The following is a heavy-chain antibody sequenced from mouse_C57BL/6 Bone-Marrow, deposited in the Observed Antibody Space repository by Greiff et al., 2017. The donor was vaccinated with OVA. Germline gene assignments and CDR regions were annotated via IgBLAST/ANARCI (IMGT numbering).Heavy chain of an antibody. Sequence: VKLQQSGAELAKPGASVKLSCKASGYTFTSYWMHWVKQRPGQGLEWIGYINPSSGYTKYNQKFKDKATLTADKSSSTAYMQLSSLTYEDSAVYYCARGIYYYGSSYDYYAMDYWGQGTSVTVSS. J-gene: IGHJ4*01. V-gene: IGHV1-7*01. D-gene: IGHD1-1*01. CDR1: GYTFTSYW. CDR2: INPSSGYT. CDR3: ARGIYYYGSSYDYYAMDY.